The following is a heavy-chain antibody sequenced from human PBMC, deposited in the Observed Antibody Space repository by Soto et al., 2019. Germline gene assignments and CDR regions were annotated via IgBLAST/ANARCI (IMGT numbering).Heavy chain of an antibody. CDR1: GGSIRSGDYY. Sequence: QVQLQESGPGLVKPSQTLSLTCTVSGGSIRSGDYYWSWIRQPPGKGLEWIGYIYYSRSTYYNPSLKSRVTISVDTSKNQFSLKLSSVTAADTAVYYCARAGLGYCSGGSCYSEFDYWGQGTLVTVSS. D-gene: IGHD2-15*01. CDR3: ARAGLGYCSGGSCYSEFDY. J-gene: IGHJ4*02. V-gene: IGHV4-30-4*01. CDR2: IYYSRST.